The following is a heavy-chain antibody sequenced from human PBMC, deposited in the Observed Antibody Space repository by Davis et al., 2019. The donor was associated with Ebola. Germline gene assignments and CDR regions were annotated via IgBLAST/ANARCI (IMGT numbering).Heavy chain of an antibody. Sequence: ASVKVSCKASGYTFTGYYMHWVRQAPGQGLEWMGWINPNSGGTNYAQKFQGRVTMTRDTSISTAYMELSRLRSDDTAVYYCARDALGRDIVVVPAADAFDIWGQGTMVTVSS. V-gene: IGHV1-2*02. J-gene: IGHJ3*02. D-gene: IGHD2-2*01. CDR2: INPNSGGT. CDR3: ARDALGRDIVVVPAADAFDI. CDR1: GYTFTGYY.